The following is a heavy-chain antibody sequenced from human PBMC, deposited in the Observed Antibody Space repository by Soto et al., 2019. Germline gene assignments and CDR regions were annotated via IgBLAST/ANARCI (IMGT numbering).Heavy chain of an antibody. J-gene: IGHJ6*02. D-gene: IGHD3-22*01. CDR3: ASPTDYDSSGYYPSYYYYGMDV. Sequence: ASVKVSCKASGYTFTSYYMHWVRQAPGQGLEWMGIINPSGGSTSYAQKFQGRVTMTRDTSTSTVYMELSSLRSEDTAVYYCASPTDYDSSGYYPSYYYYGMDVWGQGTTVTVSS. CDR2: INPSGGST. V-gene: IGHV1-46*03. CDR1: GYTFTSYY.